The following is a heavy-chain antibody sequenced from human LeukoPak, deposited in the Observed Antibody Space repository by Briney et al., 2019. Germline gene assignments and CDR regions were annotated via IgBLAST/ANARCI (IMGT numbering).Heavy chain of an antibody. CDR2: IYYSGST. D-gene: IGHD2-15*01. V-gene: IGHV4-31*03. CDR1: GGSISSGGYY. CDR3: ARGLVVVAANYFDY. J-gene: IGHJ4*02. Sequence: ASQTLSLTCIVSGGSISSGGYYWSWIRQHPGKGLEWFGYIYYSGSTYYNPSLESRVPISVDTSKIQFSLKLSSVTAADTVVYYCARGLVVVAANYFDYWGQGTLVTVSS.